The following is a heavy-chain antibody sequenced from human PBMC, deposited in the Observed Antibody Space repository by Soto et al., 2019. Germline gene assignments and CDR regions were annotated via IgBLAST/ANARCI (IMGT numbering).Heavy chain of an antibody. CDR2: INPKSGGT. D-gene: IGHD2-8*01. Sequence: ASVKVSCKASGYSFTDYHIHWVRQAPGQGLEWLGRINPKSGGTSTAQKFQGWVTMTTDTSISTASMELTRLTSDDTAIYYCARGDSTDCSNGVCYRYFYYGMDVWGQGTTVTVSS. CDR3: ARGDSTDCSNGVCYRYFYYGMDV. J-gene: IGHJ6*02. CDR1: GYSFTDYH. V-gene: IGHV1-2*04.